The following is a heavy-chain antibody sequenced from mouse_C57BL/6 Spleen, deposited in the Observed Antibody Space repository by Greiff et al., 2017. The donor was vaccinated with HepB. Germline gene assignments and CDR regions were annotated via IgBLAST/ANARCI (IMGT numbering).Heavy chain of an antibody. CDR2: IDPSDSET. CDR3: ARMIRDYFDY. J-gene: IGHJ2*01. D-gene: IGHD2-4*01. CDR1: GYTFTSYW. V-gene: IGHV1-52*01. Sequence: QVQLQQPGAELMRPGSSVKLSCKASGYTFTSYWMHWVKQRPIQGLEWIGNIDPSDSETHYNQKFKDKATLTVDKSSSTAYMQLSSLTSEDSAVYYCARMIRDYFDYWGQGTTLTVSS.